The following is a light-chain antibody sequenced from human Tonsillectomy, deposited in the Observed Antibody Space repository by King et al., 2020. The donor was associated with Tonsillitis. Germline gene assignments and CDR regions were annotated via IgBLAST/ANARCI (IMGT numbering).Light chain of an antibody. Sequence: PTGVSSRFSGSKSGNTASLTISGLQAEDEADYYCCSYTGWPTGVFGGGTKLT. J-gene: IGLJ3*02. V-gene: IGLV2-23*01. CDR3: CSYTGWPTGV.